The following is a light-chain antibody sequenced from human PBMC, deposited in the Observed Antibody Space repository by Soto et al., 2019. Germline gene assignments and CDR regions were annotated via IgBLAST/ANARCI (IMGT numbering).Light chain of an antibody. V-gene: IGKV1-39*01. CDR3: QQTYSTPRT. Sequence: DIQMTQSPSSLSAPVGDRVTITCRASQSISSYLNWYQQKPGKAPNLLIYDASSLQSGVPSRFSGSGSGTDFSLTISSLQREDFATYYCQQTYSTPRTFGQGTKVEIK. CDR2: DAS. J-gene: IGKJ1*01. CDR1: QSISSY.